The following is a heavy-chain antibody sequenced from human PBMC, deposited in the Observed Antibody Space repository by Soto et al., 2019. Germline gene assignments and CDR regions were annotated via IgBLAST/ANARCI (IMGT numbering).Heavy chain of an antibody. CDR1: GFTFSSYW. Sequence: EVQLVESGGGLVQPGASLRLSCAASGFTFSSYWMHWIRQAPGKGLVWVSRVSSDGSGTVYANSVKGRLTISRDNAKNTLYLQMNSLSDEDTAVYYCARGLPNFSSFDSWGQGTLVTVSS. V-gene: IGHV3-74*01. CDR2: VSSDGSGT. J-gene: IGHJ4*02. CDR3: ARGLPNFSSFDS. D-gene: IGHD5-12*01.